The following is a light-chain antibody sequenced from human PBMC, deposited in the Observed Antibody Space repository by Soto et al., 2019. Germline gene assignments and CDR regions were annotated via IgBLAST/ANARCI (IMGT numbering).Light chain of an antibody. J-gene: IGKJ3*01. CDR3: QQYGSSPLT. Sequence: EIVLTQSPGTLSLSPGERATLSCRASQSVSSSYLAWYQQKPGQAPRLLIYGASSRATGIPDRFSGSGSGTDFTLTSSRLEPEDVAVYYCQQYGSSPLTFGPGTKVDIK. CDR1: QSVSSSY. V-gene: IGKV3-20*01. CDR2: GAS.